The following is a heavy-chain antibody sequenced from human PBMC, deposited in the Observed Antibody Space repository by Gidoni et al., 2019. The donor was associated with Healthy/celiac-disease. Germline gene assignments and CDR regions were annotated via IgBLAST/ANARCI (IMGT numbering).Heavy chain of an antibody. V-gene: IGHV3-23*01. D-gene: IGHD3-3*01. CDR1: GFTFSSYA. J-gene: IGHJ4*02. CDR2: ISGSGGST. Sequence: EVQLLESGGGLVQPGGSLRLSCAASGFTFSSYAMSWVRQAPGKGLEWVSAISGSGGSTYYADSVKGRFTISRDNSKNTLYLQMNSLRAEDTAVYYCAKDILSRRDFWSGYFVSGSYSYFDYWGQGTLVTVSS. CDR3: AKDILSRRDFWSGYFVSGSYSYFDY.